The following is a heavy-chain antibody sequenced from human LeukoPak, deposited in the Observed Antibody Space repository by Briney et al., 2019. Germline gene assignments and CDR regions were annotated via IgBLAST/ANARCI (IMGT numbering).Heavy chain of an antibody. CDR1: GYPFTNYW. D-gene: IGHD3-3*01. CDR2: IYPGDSDT. Sequence: GGSLQISCQGTGYPFTNYWIGGVRQVPGKGLEGMGIIYPGDSDTRYNPPFHGQVTISADKSINTAYLQWSSLKASDTAMFYCARREGGGYYYDAWGQGTLVTVSS. V-gene: IGHV5-51*01. CDR3: ARREGGGYYYDA. J-gene: IGHJ5*02.